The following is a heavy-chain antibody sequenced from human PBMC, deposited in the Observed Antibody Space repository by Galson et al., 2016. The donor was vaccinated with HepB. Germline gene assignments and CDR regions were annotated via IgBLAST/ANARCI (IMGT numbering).Heavy chain of an antibody. CDR1: GFSFSNSG. V-gene: IGHV3-23*01. CDR3: GKHGGFDY. J-gene: IGHJ4*02. D-gene: IGHD3-16*01. Sequence: SLRLSCAASGFSFSNSGMSWARQAPGRGLEWVSGITRSGDAPHYADFVKGRFTISRDNSKNTLYLYMNNLTAGDTAIYYCGKHGGFDYWGQGALVTVSS. CDR2: ITRSGDAP.